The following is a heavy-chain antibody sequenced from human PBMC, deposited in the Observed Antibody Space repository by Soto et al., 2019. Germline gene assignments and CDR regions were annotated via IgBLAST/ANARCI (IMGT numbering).Heavy chain of an antibody. V-gene: IGHV1-69*08. D-gene: IGHD2-15*01. Sequence: QVQLVQSGAEVKKPGSSVKVSCKASGGTFSSYTISWVRQAPGQGLEWMGRIIPILGIANYAQKFEGRVTITADKSTSTAYMELSSLSSEDKAVYYYARDRAGGSMDIWGEGTMVTVSS. J-gene: IGHJ3*02. CDR3: ARDRAGGSMDI. CDR2: IIPILGIA. CDR1: GGTFSSYT.